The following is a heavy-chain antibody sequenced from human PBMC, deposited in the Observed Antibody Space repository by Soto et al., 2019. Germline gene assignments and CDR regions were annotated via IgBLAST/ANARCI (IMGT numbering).Heavy chain of an antibody. J-gene: IGHJ4*02. V-gene: IGHV3-9*01. CDR3: AKDMGYDILTGSFFDY. D-gene: IGHD3-9*01. CDR1: GFTFDDYA. CDR2: ISWNSGSI. Sequence: SGGFLRLSCAASGFTFDDYAMHWVRQAPGKGLEWVSGISWNSGSIGYADSVKGRFTISRDNAKNSLYLQMNSLRAGDTALYYCAKDMGYDILTGSFFDYWGQGTLVTVSS.